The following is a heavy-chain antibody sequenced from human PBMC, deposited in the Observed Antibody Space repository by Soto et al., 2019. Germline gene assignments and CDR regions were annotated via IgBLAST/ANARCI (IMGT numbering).Heavy chain of an antibody. CDR1: AGSITGDSYY. CDR2: ISYNGGT. D-gene: IGHD2-21*02. J-gene: IGHJ4*02. V-gene: IGHV4-61*01. CDR3: ARDPCGSDCYSGLDY. Sequence: SSETLSLTCNVSAGSITGDSYYWTWIRQPPGKGLEWLGYISYNGGTNYNPSLKSRVTISVDTSRKQFFLRLTSVTAADTAIYYCARDPCGSDCYSGLDYWGQGSLVTVSS.